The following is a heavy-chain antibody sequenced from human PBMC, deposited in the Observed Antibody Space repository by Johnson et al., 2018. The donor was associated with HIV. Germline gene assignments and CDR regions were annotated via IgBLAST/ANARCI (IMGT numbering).Heavy chain of an antibody. Sequence: QVQLVESGGGLIQPGGSLRLSCAASGFAVSSNYMSWVRQAPGKGLEWVAVISHDGSNKYYADSVKGRFTISRDNSKNTLYLQMNSLRAEDTAVYYCARSWELGDNVRGLLGLRWAMWG. V-gene: IGHV3-30-3*01. CDR2: ISHDGSNK. CDR3: ARSWELGDNVRGLLGLRWAM. J-gene: IGHJ1*01. D-gene: IGHD1-26*01. CDR1: GFAVSSNY.